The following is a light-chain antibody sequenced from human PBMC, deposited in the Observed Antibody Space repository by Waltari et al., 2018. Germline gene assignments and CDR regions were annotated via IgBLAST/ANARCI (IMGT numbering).Light chain of an antibody. CDR2: GAS. J-gene: IGKJ1*01. CDR1: QSVRNN. CDR3: QQYNNWPPWT. Sequence: EIVMTQSPATLSVSPGERATLSCRASQSVRNNLVWYQQKPGQAHRLLSYGASTRVTGIPARFSGSGSGTEFTLTISSLQSEDFAVYYCQQYNNWPPWTFGQGTKVEIK. V-gene: IGKV3-15*01.